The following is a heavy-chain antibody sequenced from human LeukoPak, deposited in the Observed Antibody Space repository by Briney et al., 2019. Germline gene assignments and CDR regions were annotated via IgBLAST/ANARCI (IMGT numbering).Heavy chain of an antibody. Sequence: GGSLRLSCAASGFTFTSYSMNWVRQAPGKGLEWVSSISSSGNYIYYADSLKGRFTISRDNAKNSLYLQMNSLRDEDTGVYYCARGGRGTIIMIVVAALDYWGQGTLVTVSS. CDR1: GFTFTSYS. CDR2: ISSSGNYI. CDR3: ARGGRGTIIMIVVAALDY. J-gene: IGHJ4*02. V-gene: IGHV3-21*01. D-gene: IGHD3-22*01.